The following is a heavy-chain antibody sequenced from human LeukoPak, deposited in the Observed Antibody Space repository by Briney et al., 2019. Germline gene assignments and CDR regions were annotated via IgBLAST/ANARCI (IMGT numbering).Heavy chain of an antibody. CDR1: GFTFSSYS. J-gene: IGHJ4*02. D-gene: IGHD2-15*01. Sequence: GGSLRLSCAASGFTFSSYSMNWVRQAPGKGLEWVSSISGSSSYIYYADSVKGRFTISRDNANNSLYLQMNSLRAEDTAVYYCAREPLRVVVAASGGRNWGQGTLVTVSS. CDR3: AREPLRVVVAASGGRN. CDR2: ISGSSSYI. V-gene: IGHV3-21*01.